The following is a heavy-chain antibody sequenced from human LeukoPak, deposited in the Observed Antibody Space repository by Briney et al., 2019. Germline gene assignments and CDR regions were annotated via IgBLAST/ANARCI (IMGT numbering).Heavy chain of an antibody. CDR1: GYTFTSYD. CDR2: MNPNSGNT. V-gene: IGHV1-8*01. Sequence: ASVKVSCXASGYTFTSYDINWVRLATGQGLEWMGWMNPNSGNTGYAQKFQGRVTMTRNTSISTAYMELSSLRSEDTAVYYCARGAYYYDSSGPPAGYWGQGTLVTVSS. J-gene: IGHJ4*02. D-gene: IGHD3-22*01. CDR3: ARGAYYYDSSGPPAGY.